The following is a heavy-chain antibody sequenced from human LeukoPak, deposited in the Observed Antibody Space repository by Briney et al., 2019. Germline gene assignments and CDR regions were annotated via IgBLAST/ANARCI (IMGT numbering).Heavy chain of an antibody. V-gene: IGHV4-34*01. CDR1: GGSFSGYY. Sequence: SETLSLTCAVYGGSFSGYYWSWIRQPPGKGLEWIGYIYHSGSTYYNPSLKSRVTISVDRSKNQFSLKLSSVTAADTAVYYCARVLVVPAAICWFDPWGQGTLVTVSS. CDR2: IYHSGST. CDR3: ARVLVVPAAICWFDP. J-gene: IGHJ5*02. D-gene: IGHD2-2*02.